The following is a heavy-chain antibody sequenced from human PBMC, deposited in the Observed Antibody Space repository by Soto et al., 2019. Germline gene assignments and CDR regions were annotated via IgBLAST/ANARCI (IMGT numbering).Heavy chain of an antibody. CDR1: GFSLSTTGVG. V-gene: IGHV2-5*02. CDR2: VYWADDE. J-gene: IGHJ4*02. Sequence: QITLKESGPTLVKPTQTLTLTCTFSGFSLSTTGVGVGWIRQPPGKALEWLALVYWADDERYSPSLKSRLTITKDTSKNQVVLTMTNMEPVDTATYYCALVGDGTTSWTYWGQGSLVTVSS. CDR3: ALVGDGTTSWTY. D-gene: IGHD1-1*01.